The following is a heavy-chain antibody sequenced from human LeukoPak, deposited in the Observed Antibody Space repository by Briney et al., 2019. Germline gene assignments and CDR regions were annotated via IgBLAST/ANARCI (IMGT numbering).Heavy chain of an antibody. J-gene: IGHJ6*02. CDR3: ARGPPYYYYGMDV. CDR2: ISYDGSNK. CDR1: GFSFSSYT. Sequence: RGSLRHSRAASGFSFSSYTMHWVRQAPGKGLEWVAVISYDGSNKYYADSVKGRFTIPRDNSKNTLYLQMNSLRAEDTAVYYCARGPPYYYYGMDVWGQGSTVSVSS. D-gene: IGHD3-16*01. V-gene: IGHV3-30-3*01.